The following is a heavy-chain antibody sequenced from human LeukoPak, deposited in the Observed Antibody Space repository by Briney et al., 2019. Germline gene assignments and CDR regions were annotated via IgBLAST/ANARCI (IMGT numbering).Heavy chain of an antibody. Sequence: GGSLRLSCAGTGFTLSEYWMSWVRQAPGKGLEWVANIKEDGSAKYYLDSVKGRFTISRDNAKNLLYLQMNSLRAEDTAVYYCARDLRLRGHYDSSGYAFDYWGQGTLVTVSS. J-gene: IGHJ4*02. CDR2: IKEDGSAK. CDR1: GFTLSEYW. V-gene: IGHV3-7*01. CDR3: ARDLRLRGHYDSSGYAFDY. D-gene: IGHD3-22*01.